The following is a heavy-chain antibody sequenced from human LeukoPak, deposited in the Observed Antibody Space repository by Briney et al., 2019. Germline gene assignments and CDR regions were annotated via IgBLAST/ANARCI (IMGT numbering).Heavy chain of an antibody. Sequence: PGGSLRLSCAASGFTLSNYSMNWVRQAPGKGLAWVSFISDSSNTIYYADSVKGRFTISRDNAKNSLYLQMNSLRAEDTAVYYCARDLRGVGATRSDYWGQGTPVTVSS. D-gene: IGHD3-16*01. CDR3: ARDLRGVGATRSDY. V-gene: IGHV3-48*04. CDR2: ISDSSNTI. CDR1: GFTLSNYS. J-gene: IGHJ4*02.